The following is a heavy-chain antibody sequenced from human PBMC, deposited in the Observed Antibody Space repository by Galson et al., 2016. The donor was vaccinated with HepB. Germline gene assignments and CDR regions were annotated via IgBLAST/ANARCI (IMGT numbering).Heavy chain of an antibody. V-gene: IGHV3-66*01. CDR1: GFSVSDNY. D-gene: IGHD3-22*01. Sequence: SLRLSCAASGFSVSDNYMSWVRQAPGKGLEWVSVIYSGGITYYADSVKGRFTISRDNSKNSLYLQMNSLRAEDTAVYYCARETYYYDSSGYHYYFDYWGQGTLVTVSS. CDR3: ARETYYYDSSGYHYYFDY. CDR2: IYSGGIT. J-gene: IGHJ4*02.